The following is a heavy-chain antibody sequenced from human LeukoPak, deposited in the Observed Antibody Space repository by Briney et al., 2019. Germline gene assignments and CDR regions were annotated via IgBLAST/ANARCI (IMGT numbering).Heavy chain of an antibody. CDR2: FYSTGST. CDR3: ARQEYGSGRFVIDY. J-gene: IGHJ4*02. CDR1: GGSINSYY. V-gene: IGHV4-59*08. D-gene: IGHD6-19*01. Sequence: TSQTLSLTCTVSGGSINSYYWTWIGQPPGKGLEWIGYFYSTGSTNYNPSLKSRVTISLDTSKSQFSLKLSSVTAADTAVYYCARQEYGSGRFVIDYWGQGALVTVSS.